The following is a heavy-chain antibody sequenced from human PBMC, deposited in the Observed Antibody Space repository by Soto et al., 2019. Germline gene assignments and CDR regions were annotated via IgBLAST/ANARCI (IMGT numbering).Heavy chain of an antibody. V-gene: IGHV4-31*03. J-gene: IGHJ6*02. D-gene: IGHD2-2*01. CDR2: IYYSGST. CDR1: GGSISSGGYY. Sequence: QVQLQESGPGLVKPSQTLSLTCTVSGGSISSGGYYWSWIRQHPGKGLEWIGYIYYSGSTYYNPSLKRRVTISVDTSKNQFSLKLSSVTAADTAVYYCARANSLSSYYYYGMDVWGQGTTVTVSS. CDR3: ARANSLSSYYYYGMDV.